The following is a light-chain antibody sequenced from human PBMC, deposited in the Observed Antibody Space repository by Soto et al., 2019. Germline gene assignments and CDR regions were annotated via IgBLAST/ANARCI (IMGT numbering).Light chain of an antibody. J-gene: IGKJ4*01. CDR1: QRIATW. Sequence: DIPLTQSPSTLSASVGDRVTITCRASQRIATWLAWYQQQPGSAPKLLIYGASTLQSGVPSRFSGSGSGAEFTLTISSLQPEDFATYYCQQVYVYPSTFGGGTKVDIK. V-gene: IGKV1-9*01. CDR2: GAS. CDR3: QQVYVYPST.